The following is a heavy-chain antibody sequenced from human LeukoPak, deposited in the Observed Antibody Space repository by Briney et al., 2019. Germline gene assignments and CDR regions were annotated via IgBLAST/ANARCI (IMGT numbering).Heavy chain of an antibody. Sequence: PGGSLRLSCAASGFTFSSYSMNWVRQAPGKGLVWVARINSDGSSTTYADSVKGRFTISRDNAKNMLYLQMSSLRAEDTAVYYCARKGAVAGAVDYWGQGTLVTVSS. CDR1: GFTFSSYS. D-gene: IGHD6-19*01. J-gene: IGHJ4*02. CDR2: INSDGSST. CDR3: ARKGAVAGAVDY. V-gene: IGHV3-74*01.